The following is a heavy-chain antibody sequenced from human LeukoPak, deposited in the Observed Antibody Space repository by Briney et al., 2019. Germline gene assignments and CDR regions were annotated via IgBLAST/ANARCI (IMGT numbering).Heavy chain of an antibody. V-gene: IGHV3-23*01. CDR1: GFTFSSYA. Sequence: GGSLRLSCAASGFTFSSYAMSWVRQAPGKGLEWVSAISGSGGSTYYADSVKGRFTISRDNSKNTLYLQMNSLRAEDTAVYYCATVYSSSPLRPMDVWGQGTTVTVSS. CDR2: ISGSGGST. J-gene: IGHJ6*02. CDR3: ATVYSSSPLRPMDV. D-gene: IGHD2-2*01.